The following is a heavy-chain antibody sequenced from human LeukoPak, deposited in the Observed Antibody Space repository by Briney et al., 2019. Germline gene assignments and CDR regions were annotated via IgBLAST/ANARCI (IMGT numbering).Heavy chain of an antibody. V-gene: IGHV4-34*01. D-gene: IGHD3-10*01. CDR1: GGSFSGYY. CDR2: INHSGGT. J-gene: IGHJ5*02. CDR3: ASTYGSGSQNWFDP. Sequence: SETLSLTCAVYGGSFSGYYWSWIRQPPGKGLEWIGEINHSGGTNYNPSLKSRVTISVDTSKNQFSLKLSSVTAADTAVYYCASTYGSGSQNWFDPWGQGTLVTVSS.